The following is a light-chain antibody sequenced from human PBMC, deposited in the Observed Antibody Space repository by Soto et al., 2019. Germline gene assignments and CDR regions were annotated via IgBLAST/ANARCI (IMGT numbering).Light chain of an antibody. J-gene: IGKJ1*01. CDR3: QQYNSYSGT. CDR1: QTISSW. Sequence: DIQMTQSPSTLSGSVGDRVTMTCRASQTISSWLAWYQQKPGKAPKLLIYKASTLKSGVPSRFRGRGSGTECTLPISSLQPDDFATYYCQQYNSYSGTFGQGTKVDIK. CDR2: KAS. V-gene: IGKV1-5*03.